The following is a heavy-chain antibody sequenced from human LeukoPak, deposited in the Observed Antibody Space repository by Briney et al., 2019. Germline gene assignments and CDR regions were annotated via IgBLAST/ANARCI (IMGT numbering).Heavy chain of an antibody. J-gene: IGHJ4*02. Sequence: GGFLRLSCVVSGLTFSSYSMSWVRQAPGKGLDWVSGISASGGDTWYPDSVKGRFTISRDNSKNTLFLQMSSLRVEDTAMYYCAKDEAGPEYWGQGTLVTVSS. CDR3: AKDEAGPEY. CDR1: GLTFSSYS. CDR2: ISASGGDT. D-gene: IGHD6-13*01. V-gene: IGHV3-23*01.